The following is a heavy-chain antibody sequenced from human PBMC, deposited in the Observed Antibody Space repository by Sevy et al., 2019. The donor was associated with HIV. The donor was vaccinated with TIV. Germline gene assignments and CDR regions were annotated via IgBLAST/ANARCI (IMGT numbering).Heavy chain of an antibody. V-gene: IGHV3-48*03. Sequence: GGSLRLSCAASGFTFSSYEMNWVRQAPGKGLEWVSFISYSGSTISYSDSVKGRFTISRDNAKNSLFLQMNSLRAEDTAVYYCTRDLPPSATTVAHFDYWGQGTLVTVSS. J-gene: IGHJ4*02. CDR2: ISYSGSTI. CDR1: GFTFSSYE. D-gene: IGHD4-17*01. CDR3: TRDLPPSATTVAHFDY.